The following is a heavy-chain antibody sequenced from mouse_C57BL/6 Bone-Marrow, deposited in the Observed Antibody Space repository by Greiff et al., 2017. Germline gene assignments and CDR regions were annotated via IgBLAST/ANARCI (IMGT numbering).Heavy chain of an antibody. CDR2: ISSGGSYT. J-gene: IGHJ2*01. V-gene: IGHV5-6*01. Sequence: EVQWVESGGDLVKPGGSLKLSCAASGFTFSSYGMSWVRQTPDKRLEWVATISSGGSYTYYPDSVKGRFTISRDNAKNTLYLQMSSLKSEDTAMYYCARPLDYWGQGTILTVSS. CDR1: GFTFSSYG. CDR3: ARPLDY.